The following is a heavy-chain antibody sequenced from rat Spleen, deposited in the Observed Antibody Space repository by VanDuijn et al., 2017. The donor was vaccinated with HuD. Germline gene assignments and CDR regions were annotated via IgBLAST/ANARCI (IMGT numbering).Heavy chain of an antibody. CDR3: ARGGIYNNYAY. CDR1: GFNFNDYW. D-gene: IGHD1-10*01. Sequence: EVKLVESGGGLVQPGRSLKLSCAASGFNFNDYWMAWVRQAPGKGLEWIGEINKDSSIINYTPSLKDKFTISRDNAQNTLYLQMSKLGSEDTAIYYCARGGIYNNYAYWGQGTLVTVSS. V-gene: IGHV4-2*01. J-gene: IGHJ3*01. CDR2: INKDSSII.